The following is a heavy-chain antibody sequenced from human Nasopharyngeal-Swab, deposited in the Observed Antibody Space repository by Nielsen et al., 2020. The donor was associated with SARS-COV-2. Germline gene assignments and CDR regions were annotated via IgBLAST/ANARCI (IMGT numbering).Heavy chain of an antibody. CDR1: GFTFSSYW. CDR3: ARDDGSLGDY. J-gene: IGHJ4*02. Sequence: GESLKISCAASGFTFSSYWMSWVRQAPGKGLEWVANIKQDGSDKYYVDSVKGRFTISRDNAKNSLYLQMNSLRVEDTAVYYCARDDGSLGDYWGQGTLVTVSS. V-gene: IGHV3-7*01. CDR2: IKQDGSDK. D-gene: IGHD3-10*01.